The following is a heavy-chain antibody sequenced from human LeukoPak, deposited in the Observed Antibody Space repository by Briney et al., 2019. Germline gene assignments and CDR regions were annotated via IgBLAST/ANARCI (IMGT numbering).Heavy chain of an antibody. CDR3: ARRDSSGYSFDS. Sequence: GESLKISCKGSGSSFSIYWIAWVRQLPGKGLEWMGNIYPGDSDIRYSPSFQGQVTFSADKSISTAYLQWSSLKASDTAMYYCARRDSSGYSFDSWGQGTLVTVSS. J-gene: IGHJ5*01. CDR2: IYPGDSDI. CDR1: GSSFSIYW. D-gene: IGHD3-22*01. V-gene: IGHV5-51*01.